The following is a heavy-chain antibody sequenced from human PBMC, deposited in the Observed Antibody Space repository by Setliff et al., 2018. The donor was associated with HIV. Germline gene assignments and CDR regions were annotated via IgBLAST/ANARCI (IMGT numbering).Heavy chain of an antibody. CDR2: IIPIFGTP. CDR1: GGTFRSKG. Sequence: SVKVSCKASGGTFRSKGISWVRQAPGQGLEWMGGIIPIFGTPDYAQKFQGRFTISRDNSKNTLYLQMNSLRVEDTAVYYCARDEDGCNHFDFWGQGTLVTVSS. D-gene: IGHD6-19*01. CDR3: ARDEDGCNHFDF. J-gene: IGHJ4*02. V-gene: IGHV1-69*05.